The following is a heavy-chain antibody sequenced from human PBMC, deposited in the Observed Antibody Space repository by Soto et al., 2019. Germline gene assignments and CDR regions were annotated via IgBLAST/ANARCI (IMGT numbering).Heavy chain of an antibody. CDR1: GGSVNSCTYY. V-gene: IGHV4-61*01. CDR3: ARERWDSSGRYGMDV. J-gene: IGHJ6*02. D-gene: IGHD6-19*01. CDR2: IYYSEST. Sequence: ETLSLTCTVSGGSVNSCTYYWSWIRQPPGKGLEWIGNIYYSESTNYNPSLRSRITISVDSSKNQFSLKLSSVTAADTAVYYCARERWDSSGRYGMDVWGQGTTVTVSS.